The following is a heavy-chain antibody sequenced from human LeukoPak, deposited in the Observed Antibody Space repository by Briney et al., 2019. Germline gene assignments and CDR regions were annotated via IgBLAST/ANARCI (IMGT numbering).Heavy chain of an antibody. D-gene: IGHD4-17*01. CDR2: VRTRGDPT. J-gene: IGHJ4*02. CDR1: GFRFDSYP. Sequence: GGSLRLSCAASGFRFDSYPMNWVRQPPGEGMEWLSNVRTRGDPTSYADSVRGRFTISRDNAKKSLFLQMNSLRVEDTAVYFCVRDVDYAFGYWGQGVLVIVSS. V-gene: IGHV3-48*01. CDR3: VRDVDYAFGY.